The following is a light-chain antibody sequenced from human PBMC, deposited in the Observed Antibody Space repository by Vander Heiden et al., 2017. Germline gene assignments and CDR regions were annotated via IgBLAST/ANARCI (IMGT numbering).Light chain of an antibody. CDR2: EDN. CDR3: QSYDSSNVV. Sequence: NFMLTQPPSGSESPGKTVPIPCPGSSGRIASNYVQWDQQRPGSAPTTVIYEDNQRPPGVPDRFSGASDSASNSASLTSSGLKTEDDADYYCQSYDSSNVVFGGGTKLTVL. V-gene: IGLV6-57*02. J-gene: IGLJ2*01. CDR1: SGRIASNY.